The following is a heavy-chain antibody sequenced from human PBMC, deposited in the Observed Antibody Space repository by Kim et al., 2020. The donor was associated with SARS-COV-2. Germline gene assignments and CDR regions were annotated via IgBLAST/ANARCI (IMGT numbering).Heavy chain of an antibody. Sequence: GGSLRLSCAASGFTFSRYAMSWVRQAPGKGPEWIASVNNGGNSYYADSVKGRFPVSRDNNKNTLALQMNSLTAEDTALYYCAKDHQSSGWPTFDYWGQG. D-gene: IGHD6-19*01. CDR3: AKDHQSSGWPTFDY. CDR1: GFTFSRYA. CDR2: VNNGGNS. J-gene: IGHJ4*02. V-gene: IGHV3-23*01.